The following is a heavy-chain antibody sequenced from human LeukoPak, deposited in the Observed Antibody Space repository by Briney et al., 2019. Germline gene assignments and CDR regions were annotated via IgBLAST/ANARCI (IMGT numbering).Heavy chain of an antibody. J-gene: IGHJ4*02. CDR1: GFTFTTSD. V-gene: IGHV3-21*01. CDR2: ITRSGSNL. CDR3: AGNFDS. Sequence: PGGSLRLSCVASGFTFTTSDFNWIRQAPGKGLEWLSTITRSGSNLYYADSVKGRFTTSRDDAKDSVYLQMESLRVEDTAIYYCAGNFDSWGQGTLVTVSS.